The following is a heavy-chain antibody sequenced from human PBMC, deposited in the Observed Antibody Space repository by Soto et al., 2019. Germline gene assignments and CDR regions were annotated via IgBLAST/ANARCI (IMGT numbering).Heavy chain of an antibody. J-gene: IGHJ6*03. D-gene: IGHD4-4*01. CDR1: GYTFTSYD. Sequence: ASVKVSCKASGYTFTSYDINWVRQATGQGLEWMGWMNPNSGNTGYAQKFQGRVTMTRNTSISTAYMELSSLRSEDTAVYYCARGTRGRTRDTVTRDYYYYYMDVWGKGTTVTVSS. CDR2: MNPNSGNT. V-gene: IGHV1-8*01. CDR3: ARGTRGRTRDTVTRDYYYYYMDV.